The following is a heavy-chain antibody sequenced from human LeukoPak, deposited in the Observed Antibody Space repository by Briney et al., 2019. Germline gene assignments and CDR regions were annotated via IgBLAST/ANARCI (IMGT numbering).Heavy chain of an antibody. Sequence: GGSLRLSCAASGFTFSTYGMHWVRQAPAKGLEWVAVVSYDGSNIHYVDSVKGRFTISRDNSKSTLYLQMNSLTAEDTAVYYCARGGYSGTYYFDYWGQGTLVTVSS. D-gene: IGHD1-26*01. V-gene: IGHV3-33*01. CDR1: GFTFSTYG. J-gene: IGHJ4*02. CDR2: VSYDGSNI. CDR3: ARGGYSGTYYFDY.